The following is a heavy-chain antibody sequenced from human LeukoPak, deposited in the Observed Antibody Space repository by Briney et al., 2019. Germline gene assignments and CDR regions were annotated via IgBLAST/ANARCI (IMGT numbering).Heavy chain of an antibody. CDR1: GGSMSSYY. D-gene: IGHD1-20*01. CDR3: ASGLTGATYAFDI. V-gene: IGHV4-59*01. J-gene: IGHJ3*02. Sequence: SEALSLTCTVSGGSMSSYYWSWIRQPPGKRLEWIGYIHYSGSTNSNPSLKSRVTISIDTSKKQFSLKLSSVTAADTALYYCASGLTGATYAFDIWGRGTMVTVSS. CDR2: IHYSGST.